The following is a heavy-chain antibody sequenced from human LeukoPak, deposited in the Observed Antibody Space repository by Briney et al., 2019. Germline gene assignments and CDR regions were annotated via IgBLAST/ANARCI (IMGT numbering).Heavy chain of an antibody. CDR3: ARRNLRFLEWLLSQPNNWFDP. J-gene: IGHJ5*02. Sequence: SETLSLTCAVYGGSFSGYYWSWIRQPPGKGLEWIGEINHSGSTNYNPSLKSRVTISVDTSKNQFSLKLSSVTAADTAVYYCARRNLRFLEWLLSQPNNWFDPWGQGTLVTVSS. CDR1: GGSFSGYY. D-gene: IGHD3-3*01. V-gene: IGHV4-34*01. CDR2: INHSGST.